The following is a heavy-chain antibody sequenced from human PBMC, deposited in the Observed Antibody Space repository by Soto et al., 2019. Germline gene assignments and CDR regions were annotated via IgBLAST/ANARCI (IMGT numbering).Heavy chain of an antibody. CDR2: IYYSGST. J-gene: IGHJ5*02. V-gene: IGHV4-31*03. Sequence: QVQLQESGPGLVKPSQTLSLTCTVSGGSISSGGYYWSWIRQHPGKGLEWIGYIYYSGSTYYNPSLKSRVIISGDTSKNQFSLKLSSVTAADTAVYYCAREMDTAMVNGWFDPWGQGTLVTVSS. D-gene: IGHD5-18*01. CDR1: GGSISSGGYY. CDR3: AREMDTAMVNGWFDP.